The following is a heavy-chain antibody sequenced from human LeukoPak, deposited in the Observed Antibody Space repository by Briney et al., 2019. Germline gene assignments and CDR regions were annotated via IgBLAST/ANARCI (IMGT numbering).Heavy chain of an antibody. J-gene: IGHJ6*03. CDR3: ARGGILLHYSYYYYMDV. CDR1: GFTFSSYA. D-gene: IGHD2-15*01. CDR2: ISYDGSNK. Sequence: GGSLRLSCAASGFTFSSYAMHWVRQAPGKGLEWVEVISYDGSNKYYADSVKGRFPISRENSKNTLYLQMNSLRAEDTAVYYCARGGILLHYSYYYYMDVWGKGTTVTVPS. V-gene: IGHV3-30*01.